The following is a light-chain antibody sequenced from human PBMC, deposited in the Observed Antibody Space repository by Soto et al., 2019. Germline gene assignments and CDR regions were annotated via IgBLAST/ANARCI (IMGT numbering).Light chain of an antibody. V-gene: IGKV3-20*01. CDR3: QRYGTSLPLT. J-gene: IGKJ4*01. CDR1: QSVSSNY. Sequence: EIVLTQSPGTLSLSPGDRATLSCRASQSVSSNYLAWYQQKPGQAPRLLIYGASSRATGIPDRFSGSGFGTYFTLTISRLEPEDFAVYYCQRYGTSLPLTFGGGTKVEIK. CDR2: GAS.